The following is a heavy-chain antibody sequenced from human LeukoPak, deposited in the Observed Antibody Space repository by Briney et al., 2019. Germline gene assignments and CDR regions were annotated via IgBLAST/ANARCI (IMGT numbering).Heavy chain of an antibody. CDR3: FRNYCSGNRRYFDL. J-gene: IGHJ2*01. Sequence: GGSLRLSCTASGFTFGDYAMSWVRQAPGKGLEWVGFIRSKAYGGTTEYAASVKGRFTISRDDSKSIAYLQMNSLKTEDTAVYYCFRNYCSGNRRYFDLWGRGTLVTVSS. D-gene: IGHD3-10*01. CDR2: IRSKAYGGTT. V-gene: IGHV3-49*04. CDR1: GFTFGDYA.